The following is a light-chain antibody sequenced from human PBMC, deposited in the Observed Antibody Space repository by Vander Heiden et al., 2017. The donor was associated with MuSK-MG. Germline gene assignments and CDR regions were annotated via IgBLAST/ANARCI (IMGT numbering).Light chain of an antibody. V-gene: IGKV1-39*01. J-gene: IGKJ1*01. CDR1: QSIATY. CDR3: QQTYSTAWT. CDR2: AAS. Sequence: DIQMTQSPSSLSASVGDSVTITCRASQSIATYLNWYQQKQGKAPKLLIYAASRLQSGVPSRFSGSGSGTDFTLTISSLQPEDFATYYCQQTYSTAWTFGQWTKVEIK.